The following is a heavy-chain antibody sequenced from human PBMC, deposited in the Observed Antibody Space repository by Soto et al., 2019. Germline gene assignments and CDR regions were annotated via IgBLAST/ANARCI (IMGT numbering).Heavy chain of an antibody. V-gene: IGHV2-26*01. D-gene: IGHD1-1*01. CDR1: GVSLSSARVG. CDR3: ASDNWGSTTFDF. Sequence: QVTLKESGPVQVRPTETLTLTCTVSGVSLSSARVGVSWIRQPPGRALEWLAHLFSDGEKSFVTSLKTRLTISKDTSKNQVVLVMTNVAPVDTATYFCASDNWGSTTFDFWGQGALVTSSS. CDR2: LFSDGEK. J-gene: IGHJ4*02.